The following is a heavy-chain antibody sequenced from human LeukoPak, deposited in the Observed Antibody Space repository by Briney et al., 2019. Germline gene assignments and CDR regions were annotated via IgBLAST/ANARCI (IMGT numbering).Heavy chain of an antibody. Sequence: GGSLRLSCAASGFTFSNYWMSWVRQAPGKGLEWVAVISYDGSNEYYADSVKGRFTISRDNSKNTLYLQMNSLRAEDTAVYYCARGYREGAFDIWGQGTMVTVSS. CDR3: ARGYREGAFDI. V-gene: IGHV3-30-3*01. CDR2: ISYDGSNE. CDR1: GFTFSNYW. J-gene: IGHJ3*02. D-gene: IGHD5-18*01.